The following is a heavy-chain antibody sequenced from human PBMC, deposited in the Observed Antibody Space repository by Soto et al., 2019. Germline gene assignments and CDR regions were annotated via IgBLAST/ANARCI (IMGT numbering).Heavy chain of an antibody. V-gene: IGHV4-4*02. CDR2: IYHSGST. Sequence: SETLSLTCAVSGGSISSSNWWSWVRQPPGKGLEWIGEIYHSGSTNYNPSLKSRVTISVDKSKNQFSLKLSSVTAADTAVYYCARDYGCSSTSCYNNWFDPWGQGTLVTVS. J-gene: IGHJ5*02. D-gene: IGHD2-2*01. CDR3: ARDYGCSSTSCYNNWFDP. CDR1: GGSISSSNW.